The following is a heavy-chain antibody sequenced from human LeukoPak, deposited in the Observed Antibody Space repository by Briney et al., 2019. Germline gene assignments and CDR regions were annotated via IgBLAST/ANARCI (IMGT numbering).Heavy chain of an antibody. J-gene: IGHJ4*02. CDR3: ARDRGDQGN. V-gene: IGHV3-66*01. D-gene: IGHD3-10*01. CDR1: GFTVSSNY. CDR2: IFSGGDT. Sequence: GGSLRLSCAASGFTVSSNYMTWVRQAPGKGLEWVSIIFSGGDTYYTDSVKDRFTISRDNSKDTVYLQMNSLRAEDTAVYYCARDRGDQGNWGQGTLVTVSS.